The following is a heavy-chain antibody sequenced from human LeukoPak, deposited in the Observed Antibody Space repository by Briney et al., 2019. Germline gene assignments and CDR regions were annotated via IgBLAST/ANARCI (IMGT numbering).Heavy chain of an antibody. Sequence: GGSLRLSCIASGFSFSTYDMNWVRQAPGKGLEWVSYLSSTGGTRSYDNSVKGRFTIFRDDAKNSLYLQISSLRAEGTAVYYCARAARPKYRFLDFDYWGQGTLLTVSS. CDR2: LSSTGGTR. J-gene: IGHJ4*02. CDR1: GFSFSTYD. V-gene: IGHV3-48*01. D-gene: IGHD3-3*01. CDR3: ARAARPKYRFLDFDY.